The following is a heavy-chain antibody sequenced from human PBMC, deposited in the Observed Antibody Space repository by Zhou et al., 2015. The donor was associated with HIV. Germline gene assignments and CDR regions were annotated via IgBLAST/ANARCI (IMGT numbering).Heavy chain of an antibody. CDR1: GGTFSRYS. CDR2: IAPIRGRT. V-gene: IGHV1-69*01. J-gene: IGHJ3*02. D-gene: IGHD2-15*01. Sequence: QEQLVQSGAEVKKPGSSVKVSCKASGGTFSRYSVTWVRQAPGQGLEWLGGIAPIRGRTSYPQKLEGRVTITADESTGTVYMELSSLRSEDTAVYYCAKDHVHCCRGELNALDTWGQGTVVTVSP. CDR3: AKDHVHCCRGELNALDT.